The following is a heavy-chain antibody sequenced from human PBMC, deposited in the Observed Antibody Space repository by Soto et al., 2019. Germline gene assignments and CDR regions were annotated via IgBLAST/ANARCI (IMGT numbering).Heavy chain of an antibody. Sequence: KPSETLSLTCAVSGGSISSGGYSWSWIRQPPGKGLEWIGYIYHSGSTYYNPSLKSRVTISVDRYKNQFSLKLSSVTAADTAVYYCARQGRPTAGMGWFAPWGPGTLVTVSS. CDR1: GGSISSGGYS. D-gene: IGHD1-1*01. CDR3: ARQGRPTAGMGWFAP. V-gene: IGHV4-30-2*01. CDR2: IYHSGST. J-gene: IGHJ5*02.